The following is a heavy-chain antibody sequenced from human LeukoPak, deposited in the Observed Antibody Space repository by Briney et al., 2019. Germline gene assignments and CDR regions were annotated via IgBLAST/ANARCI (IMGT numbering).Heavy chain of an antibody. CDR3: ASQGAAGWYYYMDV. Sequence: GGSLRLSCAASGFTFSDYYMSWIRQAPGKGLEWVSYISSSGSTIYYADSVKGRFTISRDNAKNSLYLQMNSLRAEDTDVYYCASQGAAGWYYYMDVWGKGTTVTVSS. V-gene: IGHV3-11*01. CDR2: ISSSGSTI. J-gene: IGHJ6*03. CDR1: GFTFSDYY. D-gene: IGHD6-13*01.